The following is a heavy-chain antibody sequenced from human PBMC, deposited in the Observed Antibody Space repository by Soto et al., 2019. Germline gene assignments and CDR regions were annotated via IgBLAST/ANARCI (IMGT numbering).Heavy chain of an antibody. D-gene: IGHD2-21*02. V-gene: IGHV3-23*01. CDR1: GFTFSRYA. Sequence: GGSLRLSCAASGFTFSRYAMRWVRQTPEKGLEWVSGISGSGDRTWYADSVRGRFSIARDNSKNTLYLQMNSLGAEDTAVYYCAKGSSSGDFFVDYWGQGTLVTVSS. CDR3: AKGSSSGDFFVDY. CDR2: ISGSGDRT. J-gene: IGHJ4*02.